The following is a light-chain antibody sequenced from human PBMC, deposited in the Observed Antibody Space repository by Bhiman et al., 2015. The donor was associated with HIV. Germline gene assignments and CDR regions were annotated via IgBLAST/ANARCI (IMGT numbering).Light chain of an antibody. CDR3: GTWDSSLSAV. V-gene: IGLV1-51*01. CDR2: DNN. CDR1: RSNIGSGS. J-gene: IGLJ2*01. Sequence: QPVLTQPPSVSGAPGQRITISCAGSRSNIGSGSGVHWYQQLPGRAPKLLIYDNNKRPSGIPDRFSGSKSGTSATLGITGLQTGDEADYYCGTWDSSLSAVFGGGTKLTVL.